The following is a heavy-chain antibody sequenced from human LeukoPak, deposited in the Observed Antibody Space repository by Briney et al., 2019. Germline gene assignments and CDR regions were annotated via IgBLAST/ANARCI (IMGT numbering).Heavy chain of an antibody. J-gene: IGHJ4*02. D-gene: IGHD1-26*01. Sequence: GGSLRLSCAASGSTFSSYSMNWVRQAPGKGLEWVSSISSSSSYIYYADSVKGRLTISRGNAKNSLYLQMNSLRAEDTAVYYCARDLVGDLDYWGQGTLVTVSS. CDR3: ARDLVGDLDY. CDR2: ISSSSSYI. CDR1: GSTFSSYS. V-gene: IGHV3-21*01.